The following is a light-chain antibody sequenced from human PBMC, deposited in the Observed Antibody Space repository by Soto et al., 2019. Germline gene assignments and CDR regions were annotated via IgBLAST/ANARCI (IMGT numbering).Light chain of an antibody. J-gene: IGKJ1*01. CDR3: QQYSDSAWT. CDR2: GAS. V-gene: IGKV3-20*01. Sequence: EIVLTQSPGTLSLSPGERATLSSRASQSVSSSYLGWYQQKPGQAPRLLIFGASSRATGIPDRFSGSGSESDFTLTITRLEPEDFAVYYCQQYSDSAWTFGQGTRVEIK. CDR1: QSVSSSY.